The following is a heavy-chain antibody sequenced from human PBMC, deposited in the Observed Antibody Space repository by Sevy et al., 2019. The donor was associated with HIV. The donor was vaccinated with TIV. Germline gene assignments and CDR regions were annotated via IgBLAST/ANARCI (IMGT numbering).Heavy chain of an antibody. Sequence: GGSLRLSCAASGFTFSSYWMSWVRQAPGKGLEWVANIKQDGSEKYYVDSVKGRFTISRDNAKNSLYLQMNSLRAEDTAVYYCARGVVMITFGGVIVESIYALDIWGQGTMVTVSS. CDR2: IKQDGSEK. J-gene: IGHJ3*02. V-gene: IGHV3-7*01. CDR3: ARGVVMITFGGVIVESIYALDI. CDR1: GFTFSSYW. D-gene: IGHD3-16*02.